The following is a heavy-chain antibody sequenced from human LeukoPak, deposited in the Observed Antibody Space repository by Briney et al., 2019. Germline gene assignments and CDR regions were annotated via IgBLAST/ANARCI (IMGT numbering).Heavy chain of an antibody. D-gene: IGHD6-19*01. V-gene: IGHV3-11*04. CDR1: GFTFSDYY. CDR2: ISSSGSTI. J-gene: IGHJ6*03. Sequence: GGSLRLSCAASGFTFSDYYMSWIRQAPGKGLEWVSYISSSGSTIYYAGSVKGRFTISRDNVKNSLYLQVNSLRAEDTAVYYCARAPGYSSGWYGWTDYYYYYMDVWGKGTTVTVSS. CDR3: ARAPGYSSGWYGWTDYYYYYMDV.